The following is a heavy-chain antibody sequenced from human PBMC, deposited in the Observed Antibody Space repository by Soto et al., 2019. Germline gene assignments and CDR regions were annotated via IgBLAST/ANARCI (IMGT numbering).Heavy chain of an antibody. V-gene: IGHV4-30-4*01. CDR2: LYYTGSS. Sequence: QVQLQESGPGLVKPSETLSLTCTVSGGSIRSADYYWSWLRQPPGKGLEWIGYLYYTGSSYYNPSLESRVSMSGDTSKSQYSLKLRSVTAADTAVYYCARNTDWFFDFWGRGTLVSVSS. J-gene: IGHJ2*01. CDR3: ARNTDWFFDF. CDR1: GGSIRSADYY.